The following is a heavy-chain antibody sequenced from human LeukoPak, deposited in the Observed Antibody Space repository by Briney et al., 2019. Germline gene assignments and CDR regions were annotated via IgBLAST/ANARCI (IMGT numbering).Heavy chain of an antibody. J-gene: IGHJ5*02. V-gene: IGHV4-38-2*01. Sequence: SETLSLTCAVSGYSISSGYYWGWIRQPPGKGLEWIASIYHSGSTYYNPSLKSRVTISVDTSKNQFSLKLSSVTATDTAVYYRARRGSPSFNWFDPWGQGTLVTVSS. CDR2: IYHSGST. CDR3: ARRGSPSFNWFDP. D-gene: IGHD6-6*01. CDR1: GYSISSGYY.